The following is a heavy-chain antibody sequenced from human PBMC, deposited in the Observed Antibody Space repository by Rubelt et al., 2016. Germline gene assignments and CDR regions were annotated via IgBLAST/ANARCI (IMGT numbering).Heavy chain of an antibody. CDR2: IYHSGST. J-gene: IGHJ6*02. V-gene: IGHV4-38-2*02. Sequence: QVQLQESGPGLVKPSETLSLTCTVSGYSISSGYYWGWIRQPPGKGLEWIGSIYHSGSTSYNPSFKGRVTISLDTSKNQFSLKLSSVTAADTAVYYCARVDCSSTSCYFSFGMDVWGQGTTVTVSS. CDR1: GYSISSGYY. CDR3: ARVDCSSTSCYFSFGMDV. D-gene: IGHD2-2*01.